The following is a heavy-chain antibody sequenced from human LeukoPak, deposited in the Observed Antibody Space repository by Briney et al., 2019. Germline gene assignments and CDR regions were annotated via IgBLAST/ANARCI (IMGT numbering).Heavy chain of an antibody. D-gene: IGHD2-15*01. CDR2: INNKSGMT. Sequence: ARVTVSFKCSGCIFTIYDMNWLRQPNAQGREWMGWINNKSGMTGHAQKFQGRITITKDTSISTVYMELSSLSSEDTAVYFCARVVGSVDYWGQGTLVTVSS. CDR3: ARVVGSVDY. J-gene: IGHJ4*02. V-gene: IGHV1-8*03. CDR1: GCIFTIYD.